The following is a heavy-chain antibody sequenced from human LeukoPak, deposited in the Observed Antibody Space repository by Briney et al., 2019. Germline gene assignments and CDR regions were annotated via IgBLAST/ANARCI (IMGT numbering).Heavy chain of an antibody. CDR1: GYTLTELS. CDR2: FDPEDGET. Sequence: AASVKVSCKVSGYTLTELSMHWVRQAPGKGLEWMGGFDPEDGETIYAQKFQGRVTMTEDTSTDTAYMELSSLRSEDTAAYYCATRFGESDAFDIWGQGTMVTVSS. D-gene: IGHD3-10*01. CDR3: ATRFGESDAFDI. J-gene: IGHJ3*02. V-gene: IGHV1-24*01.